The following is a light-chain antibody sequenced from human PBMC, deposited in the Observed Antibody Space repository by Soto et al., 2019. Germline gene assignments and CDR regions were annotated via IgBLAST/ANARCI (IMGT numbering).Light chain of an antibody. V-gene: IGKV1-5*03. CDR2: KAS. Sequence: DIRMTQSPSTLSASVGDRVTITCRASQSISSWLAWYQQKPGKAPKLLISKASSLESGVPSRFSGSGSGTEFTLTISSLQPDDFATYHCQQYLSYPLTFGGGTMVEIK. CDR3: QQYLSYPLT. CDR1: QSISSW. J-gene: IGKJ4*01.